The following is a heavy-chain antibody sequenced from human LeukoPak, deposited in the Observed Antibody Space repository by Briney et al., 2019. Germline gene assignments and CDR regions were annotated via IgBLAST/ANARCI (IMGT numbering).Heavy chain of an antibody. D-gene: IGHD3-10*01. CDR2: IYYGGST. J-gene: IGHJ4*02. Sequence: SETLSLTCTVSGGSISSSSYYWAWIRQPPGKGLEWIGSIYYGGSTYYNSSLKSRVTISVDTSKNQFSLKLSSVTAADTAVYYCARGALWFGELFFDYWGQGTLVTVSS. CDR1: GGSISSSSYY. CDR3: ARGALWFGELFFDY. V-gene: IGHV4-39*07.